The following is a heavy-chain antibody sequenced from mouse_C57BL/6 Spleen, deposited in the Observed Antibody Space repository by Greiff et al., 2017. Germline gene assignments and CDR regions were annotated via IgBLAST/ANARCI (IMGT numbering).Heavy chain of an antibody. D-gene: IGHD2-12*01. CDR1: GYTFTSYT. CDR2: INPSSGYT. J-gene: IGHJ4*01. CDR3: AIRRGGYYAMDY. Sequence: VQLVESGAELARPGASVKMSCKASGYTFTSYTMHWVKQRPGQGLEWIGYINPSSGYTKYNQKFKDKATLTADKSSSTAYMQLSSLTSEDSAVYYCAIRRGGYYAMDYWGQGTSVTVSS. V-gene: IGHV1-4*01.